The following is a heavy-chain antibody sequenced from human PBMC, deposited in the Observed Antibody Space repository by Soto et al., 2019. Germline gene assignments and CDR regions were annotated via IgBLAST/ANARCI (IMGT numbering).Heavy chain of an antibody. CDR2: ISPSTHET. CDR1: GYSFSSYG. Sequence: QVHLVQSGPEVREPGASMKVSCKASGYSFSSYGITWVRQAPGQGLEWMGWISPSTHETNYAQKFQGRVTVTTDTSTSTAFIELRHLKSGDTAVYYGARDRYPRFDPWGPATLVTLSS. D-gene: IGHD1-1*01. CDR3: ARDRYPRFDP. V-gene: IGHV1-18*01. J-gene: IGHJ5*02.